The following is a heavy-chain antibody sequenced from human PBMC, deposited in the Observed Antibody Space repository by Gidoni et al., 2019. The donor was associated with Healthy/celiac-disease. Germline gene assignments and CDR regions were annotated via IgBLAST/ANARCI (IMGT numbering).Heavy chain of an antibody. D-gene: IGHD1-26*01. CDR2: IRSKAYGGTT. J-gene: IGHJ4*02. V-gene: IGHV3-49*04. CDR1: GFTFGDYA. CDR3: TRSKGYSGSYGMYYFDY. Sequence: EVQLVESGGGLVQPGRSLRLSCTASGFTFGDYAMRWVRQAPGKGLEWVGFIRSKAYGGTTEYAASVKGRFTISRDDSKSIAYLQMNSLKTEDTAVYYCTRSKGYSGSYGMYYFDYWGQGTLVTVSS.